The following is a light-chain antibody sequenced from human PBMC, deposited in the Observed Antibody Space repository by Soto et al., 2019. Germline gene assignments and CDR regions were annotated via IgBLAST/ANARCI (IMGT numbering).Light chain of an antibody. Sequence: QSVLTQPPSASGTPGQRVTISCSGSSSNIGTNTVNWYQHLPGTAPKLLIYSNNQRPSGVPDRFSGSKSGTSASLAISGLQSEDDADYYCATWDDSLKGSVFGTATKLTVL. V-gene: IGLV1-44*01. CDR3: ATWDDSLKGSV. CDR2: SNN. J-gene: IGLJ1*01. CDR1: SSNIGTNT.